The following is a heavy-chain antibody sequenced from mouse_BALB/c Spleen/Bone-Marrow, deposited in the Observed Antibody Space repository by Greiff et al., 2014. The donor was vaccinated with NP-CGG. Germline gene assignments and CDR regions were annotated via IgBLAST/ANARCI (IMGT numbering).Heavy chain of an antibody. CDR1: GFTFSDYY. Sequence: EVKLMESGGGLVKPGGSLKLSCAASGFTFSDYYMYWVRQTPEKRLEWVATISDGGNYTYYPDSVKGRFTISRDNAKNNLYLQMSSLKSEDTAMYYCAGTWEAMDYWGPGTSATVSS. D-gene: IGHD3-3*01. CDR2: ISDGGNYT. V-gene: IGHV5-4*02. CDR3: AGTWEAMDY. J-gene: IGHJ4*01.